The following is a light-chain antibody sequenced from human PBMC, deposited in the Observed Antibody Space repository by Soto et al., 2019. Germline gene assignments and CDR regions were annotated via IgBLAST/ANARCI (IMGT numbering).Light chain of an antibody. CDR1: SSDVGGYNY. CDR3: SSYTSSSTPHVV. J-gene: IGLJ2*01. Sequence: QSALTQPASVSGSPGQSITISCTGTSSDVGGYNYVSWYQHHPGKAPKLMIYDVSYRPSGVSNRFSGSKSVNTASLTISGLQAEDEVYYCCSSYTSSSTPHVVFGGGTKLTVL. CDR2: DVS. V-gene: IGLV2-14*03.